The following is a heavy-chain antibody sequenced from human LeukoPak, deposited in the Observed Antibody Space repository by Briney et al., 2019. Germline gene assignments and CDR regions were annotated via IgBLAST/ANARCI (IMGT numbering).Heavy chain of an antibody. CDR1: GYDFTFYW. CDR2: IYPGDSDT. Sequence: GESLKISCKGSGYDFTFYWVAWVRQMPGKGLEWMGIIYPGDSDTRYSPSFQGQVTISADKSISTAYLQWNSLKASDTAMYYCARSYYGSSGYYSLGVLDIWGQGTVVTVSS. V-gene: IGHV5-51*01. CDR3: ARSYYGSSGYYSLGVLDI. J-gene: IGHJ3*02. D-gene: IGHD3-22*01.